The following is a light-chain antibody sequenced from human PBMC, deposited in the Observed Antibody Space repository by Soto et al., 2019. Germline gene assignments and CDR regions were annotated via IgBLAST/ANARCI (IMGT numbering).Light chain of an antibody. CDR3: QQYDDLPS. CDR1: QEINNY. V-gene: IGKV1-33*01. Sequence: DIQMTQSPSSLSASVGDRVTITCQASQEINNYLNWYQQKPGKAPKLLIYDASNLETGVPSRFSGSASWTDFTFTISSLQPEDVATYYCQQYDDLPSFGPGTKVDIQ. CDR2: DAS. J-gene: IGKJ3*01.